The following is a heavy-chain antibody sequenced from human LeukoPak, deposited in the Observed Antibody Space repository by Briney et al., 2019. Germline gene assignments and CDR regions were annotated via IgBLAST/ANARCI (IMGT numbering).Heavy chain of an antibody. CDR1: GFTFDDYA. D-gene: IGHD6-13*01. CDR3: ANEGLIAAAGAMNWFDP. J-gene: IGHJ5*02. CDR2: ISWNSGSI. Sequence: RAGRSLRLSCAASGFTFDDYAMHWVRQAPGKGLEWVSGISWNSGSIGYADSVKGRFTISRDNAKNSLYLQMNSLRAEDTALYYCANEGLIAAAGAMNWFDPWGQGTLVTVSS. V-gene: IGHV3-9*01.